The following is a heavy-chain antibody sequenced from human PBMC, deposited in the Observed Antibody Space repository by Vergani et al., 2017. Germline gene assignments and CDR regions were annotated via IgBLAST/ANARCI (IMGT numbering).Heavy chain of an antibody. CDR3: AGGPGRYDDSSGYYVFDY. CDR1: GFTFSSYE. V-gene: IGHV3-48*03. D-gene: IGHD3-22*01. Sequence: EVQLVESGGGLVQPGGSLRLSCAASGFTFSSYEMNWVRQAPGKGLEWVSYISSSGSTIYYEDSVKGRFTISRDNAKSSLYLQMNSLRAEDTSVYYCAGGPGRYDDSSGYYVFDYWGQGTLVTVSS. CDR2: ISSSGSTI. J-gene: IGHJ4*02.